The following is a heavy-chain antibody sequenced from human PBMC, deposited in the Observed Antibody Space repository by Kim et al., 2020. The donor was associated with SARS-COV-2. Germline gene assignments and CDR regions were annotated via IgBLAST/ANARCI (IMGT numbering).Heavy chain of an antibody. CDR3: MKGGWGWIWDH. CDR2: SDGSDGTT. V-gene: IGHV3-23*01. J-gene: IGHJ4*02. CDR1: GFTFTGYA. D-gene: IGHD2-2*03. Sequence: GGSLRLSCTTSGFTFTGYAMSWVRQAPGKGLEWVSSSDGSDGTTYYVYSVKGRFTISRDSSKKTLYLQMNSLRADDTAVFYRMKGGWGWIWDHWRQGT.